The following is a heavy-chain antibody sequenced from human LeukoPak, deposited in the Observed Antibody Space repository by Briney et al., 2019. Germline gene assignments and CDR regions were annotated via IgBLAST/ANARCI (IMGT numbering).Heavy chain of an antibody. J-gene: IGHJ4*02. Sequence: GGSLRLSCGASGFTFSNYGTSWVRQAPGEGLEWVSTISGSGGYKYYADSLKGRFTISRDNSKNTLYLQMNSLRAEDTAIYYCANEGTAVAGGDYRGQGTLVTVSS. D-gene: IGHD6-19*01. V-gene: IGHV3-23*01. CDR1: GFTFSNYG. CDR2: ISGSGGYK. CDR3: ANEGTAVAGGDY.